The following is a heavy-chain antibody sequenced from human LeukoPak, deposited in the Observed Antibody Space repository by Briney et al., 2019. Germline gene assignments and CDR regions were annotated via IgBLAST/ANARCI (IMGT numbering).Heavy chain of an antibody. Sequence: GSLRLSCAASGFTFSSYSMNWVRQSPGKGLEWIGEINQSGDNIYNPSLKSRVSISGDPPRNQFSLKLRSVTAADTAVYYCARAGRSQGLYWGQGTLVTVSS. V-gene: IGHV4-34*01. CDR2: INQSGDN. CDR3: ARAGRSQGLY. CDR1: GFTFSSYS. D-gene: IGHD5/OR15-5a*01. J-gene: IGHJ4*02.